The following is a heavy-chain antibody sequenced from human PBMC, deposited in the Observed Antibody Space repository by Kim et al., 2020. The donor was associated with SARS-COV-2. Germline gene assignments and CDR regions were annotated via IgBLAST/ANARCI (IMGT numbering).Heavy chain of an antibody. CDR3: ARSPFDTVTL. V-gene: IGHV3-48*02. Sequence: TIYYADSVKGRFTISRDNAKNSLYLQMNSLRDEDTAVYYCARSPFDTVTLWGQGTLVTVSS. D-gene: IGHD3-9*01. CDR2: TI. J-gene: IGHJ4*02.